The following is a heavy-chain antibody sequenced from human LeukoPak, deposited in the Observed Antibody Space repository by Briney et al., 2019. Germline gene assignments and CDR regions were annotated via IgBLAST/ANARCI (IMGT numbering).Heavy chain of an antibody. CDR1: GGSTSSYY. Sequence: PSETLSLTCTASGGSTSSYYWSWIRQPAGKGLEWIGRIYTSGSTNYNPSLKSRVTISVDTSKNQFSLKLSSVTAADTAVYYCARRRAYYGSGSYYIGPNDAFDIWGQGTMVTVSS. CDR2: IYTSGST. J-gene: IGHJ3*02. CDR3: ARRRAYYGSGSYYIGPNDAFDI. V-gene: IGHV4-4*07. D-gene: IGHD3-10*01.